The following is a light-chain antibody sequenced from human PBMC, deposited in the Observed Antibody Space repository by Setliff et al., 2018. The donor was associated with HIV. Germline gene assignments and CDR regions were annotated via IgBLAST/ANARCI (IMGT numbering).Light chain of an antibody. V-gene: IGLV2-14*01. CDR2: EFS. Sequence: QSALTQPASVSGSPGQSITISCTGSNSDVGGYNYVSWYQQHPGKAPKLMIYEFSNRPSGVSNRFSGSKSGNTASLTISGLQAEDEADYYCSSYTNTNTGVFGTGTKVTVL. CDR3: SSYTNTNTGV. J-gene: IGLJ1*01. CDR1: NSDVGGYNY.